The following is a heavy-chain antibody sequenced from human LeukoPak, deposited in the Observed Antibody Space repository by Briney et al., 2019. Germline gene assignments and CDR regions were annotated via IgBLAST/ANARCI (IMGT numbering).Heavy chain of an antibody. Sequence: ASVKVSCKASGYTFSNYGISWVRQAPGHGLEWMGWISNYNGDTNYAQNLQGRVTMTTDTSTSTAYMELRSLRSDDTAVYYCARMGYGVDYLDYWGQGTLVTVSS. J-gene: IGHJ4*02. CDR3: ARMGYGVDYLDY. CDR1: GYTFSNYG. D-gene: IGHD4-17*01. V-gene: IGHV1-18*01. CDR2: ISNYNGDT.